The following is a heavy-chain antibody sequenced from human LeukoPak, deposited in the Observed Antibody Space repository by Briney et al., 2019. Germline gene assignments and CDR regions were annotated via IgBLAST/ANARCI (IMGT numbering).Heavy chain of an antibody. CDR2: INTNTGNP. J-gene: IGHJ4*02. Sequence: GASVNVSFTASGYTFTTYAMSWVRQAPGQGLEWMGWINTNTGNPTYAQGFTGRFVFSLDTSVSTAYLQISSLKAEDTAVYFCARAGYNGYDYYPYWGQGTLVTVSS. CDR3: ARAGYNGYDYYPY. V-gene: IGHV7-4-1*02. D-gene: IGHD5-12*01. CDR1: GYTFTTYA.